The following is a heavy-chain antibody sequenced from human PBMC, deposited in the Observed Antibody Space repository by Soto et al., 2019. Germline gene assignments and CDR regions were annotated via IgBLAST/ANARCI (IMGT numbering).Heavy chain of an antibody. V-gene: IGHV4-39*07. J-gene: IGHJ4*02. CDR3: ARASNKRGNSYGPDY. CDR1: GGSIRSSRYY. CDR2: IFHSGDT. D-gene: IGHD5-18*01. Sequence: SETLSLTCTVSGGSIRSSRYYWGWIRQPPGKGLEWIGGIFHSGDTYYNPSLKSRVTISVDTSKNQFSLKLSSVTAADTAVYYCARASNKRGNSYGPDYWGQGIQVTVSS.